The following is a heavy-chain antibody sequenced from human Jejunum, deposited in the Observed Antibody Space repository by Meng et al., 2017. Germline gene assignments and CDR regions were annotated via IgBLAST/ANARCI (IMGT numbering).Heavy chain of an antibody. CDR1: GVSFSSRNYY. D-gene: IGHD6-13*01. CDR2: IYSSGST. CDR3: ARDIAKAWYYY. J-gene: IGHJ4*02. Sequence: SETLSLTCTVSGVSFSSRNYYWGWIRQPPGQTLEWIGSIYSSGSTFYNPSLKSRVTISLDTSKNQFSQKLSSVTAADTAVYYCARDIAKAWYYYWGQGTLVTVSS. V-gene: IGHV4-39*07.